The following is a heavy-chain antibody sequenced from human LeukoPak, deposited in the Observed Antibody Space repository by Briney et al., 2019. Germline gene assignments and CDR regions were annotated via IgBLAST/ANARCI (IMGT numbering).Heavy chain of an antibody. CDR1: GVSISSSYSY. Sequence: SETLSLTCTVSGVSISSSYSYWGWIRQPPGMGLEWIGSIYYTGNTYYNASLKSQVSISIDTSKNQFSLKLTSVTAADTAVYYCARQTGSGLFILPGGQGTPVTVSS. J-gene: IGHJ4*02. D-gene: IGHD3/OR15-3a*01. CDR2: IYYTGNT. V-gene: IGHV4-39*01. CDR3: ARQTGSGLFILP.